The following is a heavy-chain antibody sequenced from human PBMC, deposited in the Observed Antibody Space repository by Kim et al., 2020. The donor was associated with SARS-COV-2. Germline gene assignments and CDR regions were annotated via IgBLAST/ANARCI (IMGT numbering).Heavy chain of an antibody. CDR2: IIPIFGTA. CDR3: AREEWAGGYDFPFVYYYYGMDV. V-gene: IGHV1-69*13. CDR1: GGTFSSYA. D-gene: IGHD5-12*01. J-gene: IGHJ6*02. Sequence: SVKVSCKASGGTFSSYAISWVRQAPRQGLEWMGGIIPIFGTANYAQKFQGRVTITADESTSTAYMELSSLRSEDTAVYYCAREEWAGGYDFPFVYYYYGMDVWGQGTTVTVSS.